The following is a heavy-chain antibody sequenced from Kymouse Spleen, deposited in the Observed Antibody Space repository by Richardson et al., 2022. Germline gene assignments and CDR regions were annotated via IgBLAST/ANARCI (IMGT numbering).Heavy chain of an antibody. CDR3: ARDEGLRFLEWLLSYYYYYYGMDV. V-gene: IGHV3-74*01. J-gene: IGHJ6*02. CDR2: INSDGSST. D-gene: IGHD3-3*01. CDR1: GFTFSSYW. Sequence: EVQLVESGGGLVQPGGSLRLSCAASGFTFSSYWMHWVRQAPGKGLVWVSRINSDGSSTSYADSVKGRFTISRDNAKNTLYLQMNSLRAEDTAVYYCARDEGLRFLEWLLSYYYYYYGMDVWGQGTTVTVSS.